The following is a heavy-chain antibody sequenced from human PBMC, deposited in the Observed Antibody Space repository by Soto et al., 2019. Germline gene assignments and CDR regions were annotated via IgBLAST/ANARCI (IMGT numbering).Heavy chain of an antibody. Sequence: PGGSLRLSCAASGFIFSSYSMNWVRQAPGKGLEWVSYISSSSSTIYYADSVKGRFTISRDNAKNSLYLQMNSLRAEDTAVYYCAREAACGGDCYLFDYWCQGTLVTVSS. CDR3: AREAACGGDCYLFDY. D-gene: IGHD2-21*01. CDR1: GFIFSSYS. J-gene: IGHJ4*02. V-gene: IGHV3-48*01. CDR2: ISSSSSTI.